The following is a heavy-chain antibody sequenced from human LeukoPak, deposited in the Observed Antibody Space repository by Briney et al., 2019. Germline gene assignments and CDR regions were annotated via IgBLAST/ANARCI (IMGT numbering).Heavy chain of an antibody. CDR3: ARHGAGYCTNGVCRHFDY. CDR1: GYSFTSYW. CDR2: IYPADSDT. D-gene: IGHD2-8*01. V-gene: IGHV5-51*01. J-gene: IGHJ4*02. Sequence: GESLKISCKGSGYSFTSYWIGWVRQMPGKGLEWMGIIYPADSDTRYSPSFQGQVTISADKSISTAYLQWSGLKASDTAMYYCARHGAGYCTNGVCRHFDYWGQGTLVTVSS.